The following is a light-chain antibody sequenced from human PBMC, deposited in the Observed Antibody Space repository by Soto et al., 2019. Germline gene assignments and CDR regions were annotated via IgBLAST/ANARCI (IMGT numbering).Light chain of an antibody. V-gene: IGKV1-39*01. CDR3: QQSYSTPCT. J-gene: IGKJ2*02. CDR2: AAS. CDR1: QSISSY. Sequence: DIQMTQSPSSLSASVGDRVTITCRASQSISSYLNWYQQKPGKAPKLLIYAASSLQSGVPSRFSGGGSGTDFTLTISSLQPEDFVTYYCQQSYSTPCTCGQGTKLEIK.